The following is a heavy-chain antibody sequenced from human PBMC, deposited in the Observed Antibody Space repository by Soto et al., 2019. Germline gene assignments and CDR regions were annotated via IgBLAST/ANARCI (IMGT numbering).Heavy chain of an antibody. Sequence: QVQLQQSGPGLVKPSQTLSLMCDISGDSVSSVTATWSWIRQSPSTGLEWLGRTYYRSKWYYDYEVSVKSRIVITPDTSKNQLTLDLNSVTPEDTAVYFCARDGSGFHWYFDVWGRGTLVTVSS. D-gene: IGHD6-19*01. CDR3: ARDGSGFHWYFDV. V-gene: IGHV6-1*01. CDR1: GDSVSSVTAT. CDR2: TYYRSKWYY. J-gene: IGHJ2*01.